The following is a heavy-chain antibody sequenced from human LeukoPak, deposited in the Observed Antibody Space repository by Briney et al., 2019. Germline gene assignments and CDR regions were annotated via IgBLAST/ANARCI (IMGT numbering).Heavy chain of an antibody. CDR3: TRGAGWLIDY. D-gene: IGHD3-16*01. V-gene: IGHV4-59*01. Sequence: SETLSLTCTVSDDSISDYYRGWIRQPPGKGLEWIGYIHNSGTSTYNLSLKSRVTISADTSKNQFSLKLNSMTTADTAVYYCTRGAGWLIDYWGQGILVTVSS. CDR1: DDSISDYY. J-gene: IGHJ4*02. CDR2: IHNSGTS.